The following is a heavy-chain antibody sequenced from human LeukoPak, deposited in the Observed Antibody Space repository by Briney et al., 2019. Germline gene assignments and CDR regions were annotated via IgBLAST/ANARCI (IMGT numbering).Heavy chain of an antibody. Sequence: TASETLSLTCTVSGGSISSYYWTWIRQPPGKGLEWHGDIYITGSTNYNPYLKRRVTMSVDTSKNQFSLRLSSVTAADTAVYYCARVRIGETSYDASDVWGLGTMVTVSS. J-gene: IGHJ3*01. CDR2: IYITGST. V-gene: IGHV4-59*13. D-gene: IGHD1-26*01. CDR1: GGSISSYY. CDR3: ARVRIGETSYDASDV.